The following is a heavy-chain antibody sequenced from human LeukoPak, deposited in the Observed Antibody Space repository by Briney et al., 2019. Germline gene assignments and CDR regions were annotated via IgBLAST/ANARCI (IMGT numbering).Heavy chain of an antibody. Sequence: PSETLSLTCTVSGGSISSYYWSWIRQPPGKGLEWIGYIYYSGSTNYNPSLKSRVTISVDTSKNQFSLKLSSVTAADTAVYHCARGSSWYSLPFDYWGQGTLVTVSS. CDR1: GGSISSYY. CDR2: IYYSGST. V-gene: IGHV4-59*01. D-gene: IGHD6-13*01. J-gene: IGHJ4*02. CDR3: ARGSSWYSLPFDY.